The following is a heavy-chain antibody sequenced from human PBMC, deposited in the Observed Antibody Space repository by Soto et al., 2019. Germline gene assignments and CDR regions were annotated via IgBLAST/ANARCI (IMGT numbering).Heavy chain of an antibody. D-gene: IGHD3-3*01. CDR1: GGTFSSYA. CDR2: IIPIFGTA. V-gene: IGHV1-69*06. CDR3: AREGVTIFGVVTYYGMDV. Sequence: QVQLVQSGAEVKKPGSSVKVSCKASGGTFSSYAISWVRQAPGQGLEWMGGIIPIFGTANYAQKFQGRVTITADKSTSTTYMELSSPRSEDTAVYYCAREGVTIFGVVTYYGMDVWGQGTTVTVSS. J-gene: IGHJ6*02.